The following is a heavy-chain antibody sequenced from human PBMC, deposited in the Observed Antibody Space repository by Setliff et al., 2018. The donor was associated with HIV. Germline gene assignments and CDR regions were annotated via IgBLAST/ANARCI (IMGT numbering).Heavy chain of an antibody. Sequence: PGGSLRLSCAASGFTFGSYAMHWVRQAPGRGLEWVANIKQDGSDMHYIESVKGRFTIFRDNAKNSVFLQMNSLRAEDTGVYYCATQTGFYNSHWYDYWGQGTMVTVSS. J-gene: IGHJ4*02. D-gene: IGHD6-13*01. CDR2: IKQDGSDM. V-gene: IGHV3-7*01. CDR3: ATQTGFYNSHWYDY. CDR1: GFTFGSYA.